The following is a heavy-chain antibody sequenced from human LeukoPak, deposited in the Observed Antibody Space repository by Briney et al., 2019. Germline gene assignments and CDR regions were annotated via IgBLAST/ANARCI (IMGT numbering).Heavy chain of an antibody. J-gene: IGHJ4*02. CDR1: ESTFITYA. D-gene: IGHD6-13*01. V-gene: IGHV3-23*01. CDR2: ISGSGRST. CDR3: VKASSSSWSSFDY. Sequence: GGSLRLSCAASESTFITYAMNWVRQAPGKGLEWVATISGSGRSTYYADSVKGRFTISRDNSKHTLFLQTASLRAEDTAVYYCVKASSSSWSSFDYWGQGTLVTVSS.